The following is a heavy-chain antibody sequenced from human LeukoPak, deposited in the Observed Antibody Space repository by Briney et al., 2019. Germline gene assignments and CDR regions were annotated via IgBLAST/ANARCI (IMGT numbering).Heavy chain of an antibody. D-gene: IGHD3-22*01. CDR2: IYYSGST. J-gene: IGHJ3*02. CDR1: GGSISSYY. Sequence: SETLSLTCTVSGGSISSYYWSWIRQPPGKGLEWIGYIYYSGSTNYNPSLKCRVTISVDTSKNQFSLKLSSVTAADTAVYYCARDHYDSSGLDAFDIWGQGTMVTVSS. V-gene: IGHV4-59*01. CDR3: ARDHYDSSGLDAFDI.